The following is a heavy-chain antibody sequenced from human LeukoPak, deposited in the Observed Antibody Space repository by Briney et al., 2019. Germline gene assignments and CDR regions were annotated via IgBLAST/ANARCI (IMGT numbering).Heavy chain of an antibody. CDR2: ISAYNGDT. J-gene: IGHJ4*02. CDR1: GYTFTKYG. CDR3: ARDRPIVVVTAIPDYFDF. D-gene: IGHD2-21*02. Sequence: GASVKVSCKASGYTFTKYGISWVRQAPGQGLEWMGWISAYNGDTNYAQKLQVRVTMTTDTSTSTAYMELWNLRSDDTAVYFCARDRPIVVVTAIPDYFDFWGQGTLVTVSS. V-gene: IGHV1-18*01.